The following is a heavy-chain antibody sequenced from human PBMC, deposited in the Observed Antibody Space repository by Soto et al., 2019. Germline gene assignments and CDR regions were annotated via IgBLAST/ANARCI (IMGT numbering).Heavy chain of an antibody. D-gene: IGHD3-22*01. CDR1: GASVSTNGYY. V-gene: IGHV4-31*03. CDR2: MYFTGST. CDR3: ARGARDISGPHY. Sequence: SETLSLTCSVSGASVSTNGYYWSWIRQHPGQDLEWIGYMYFTGSTYYNPSLKSRVTMSLDTSKNQFSLKLNSVTAADTAVFFCARGARDISGPHYWGQRILVTVSS. J-gene: IGHJ4*02.